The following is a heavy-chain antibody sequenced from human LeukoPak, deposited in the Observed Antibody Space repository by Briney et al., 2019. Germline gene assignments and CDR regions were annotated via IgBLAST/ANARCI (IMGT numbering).Heavy chain of an antibody. J-gene: IGHJ4*02. V-gene: IGHV3-15*01. Sequence: GGSLRLSCAASGFTFSSYDMSWVRQAPGKGLEWVGRIKSKTDGGTTDYAAPVKGRFTISRDDSKNTLYLQMNSLKTEDTAVYYCTTDYYDSSGYYLQPFDYWGQGTLVTVSS. CDR3: TTDYYDSSGYYLQPFDY. CDR1: GFTFSSYD. D-gene: IGHD3-22*01. CDR2: IKSKTDGGTT.